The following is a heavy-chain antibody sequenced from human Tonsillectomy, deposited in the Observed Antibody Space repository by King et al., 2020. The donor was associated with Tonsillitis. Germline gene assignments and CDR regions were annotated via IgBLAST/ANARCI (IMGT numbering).Heavy chain of an antibody. CDR3: TTLEEFRGVSSYYYAMDV. J-gene: IGHJ6*02. D-gene: IGHD3-10*01. CDR2: IKSKTDGGTT. Sequence: EVQLVESGGDLVKPGGSLRLSCAASGFTFNNVWMSWVRQAPGKGLEWVGRIKSKTDGGTTDYAAPVEGRFTISRDDSKKTLYLQMNSLKTEDTAVYYCTTLEEFRGVSSYYYAMDVWGQGTTVTVSS. V-gene: IGHV3-15*01. CDR1: GFTFNNVW.